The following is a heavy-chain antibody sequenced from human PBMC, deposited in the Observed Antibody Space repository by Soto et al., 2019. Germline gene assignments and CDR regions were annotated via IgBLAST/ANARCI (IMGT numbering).Heavy chain of an antibody. V-gene: IGHV1-18*01. J-gene: IGHJ5*02. CDR2: INSYNGNT. CDR1: GYTFTSYA. Sequence: TSVKVSCKASGYTFTSYAITWVRQAPGQGLEWVGWINSYNGNTNYSQKLQGRVTITTDTSTSTAYMELSSLRSEDTAVYYCARTPILEWLLYDPWWFDPWGQGTLVTVSS. CDR3: ARTPILEWLLYDPWWFDP. D-gene: IGHD3-3*01.